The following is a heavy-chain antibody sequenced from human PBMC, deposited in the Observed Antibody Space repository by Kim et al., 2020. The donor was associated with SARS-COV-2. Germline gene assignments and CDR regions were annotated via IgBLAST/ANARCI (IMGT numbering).Heavy chain of an antibody. Sequence: KFQGRVTMTRDTSISTAYMELSRLRSDDTAVYYCARDATSGSYLDGVDYWGQGTLVTVSS. CDR3: ARDATSGSYLDGVDY. D-gene: IGHD1-26*01. V-gene: IGHV1-2*02. J-gene: IGHJ4*02.